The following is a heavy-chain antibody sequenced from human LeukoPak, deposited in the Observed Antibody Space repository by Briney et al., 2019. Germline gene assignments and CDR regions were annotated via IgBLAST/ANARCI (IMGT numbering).Heavy chain of an antibody. Sequence: GGALRLSCAASGFTFSSYWMSWVRQAPGEGLGGVAHIKQDGSEKYYVDSVKGRFTISRDNAKNSLYLQMNSLRAEDTAVYYCARVVQIEGSPSYFDYWGQGTLVTVSS. CDR2: IKQDGSEK. J-gene: IGHJ4*02. CDR1: GFTFSSYW. V-gene: IGHV3-7*03. D-gene: IGHD1-26*01. CDR3: ARVVQIEGSPSYFDY.